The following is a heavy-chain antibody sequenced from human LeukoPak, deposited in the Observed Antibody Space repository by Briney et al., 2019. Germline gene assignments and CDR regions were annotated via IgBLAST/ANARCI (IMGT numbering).Heavy chain of an antibody. D-gene: IGHD3-16*01. V-gene: IGHV3-21*01. CDR2: ISSSSSYI. CDR1: GFTFSSYS. Sequence: GGSLRLSCAASGFTFSSYSMNWVRQAPGKGLEWVSSISSSSSYIYYADSVKGRFTISRDNAKNSLYLQMNSLRAEDTAVYYCARAWSRGTPGDFDYWGQGTLVIVSS. J-gene: IGHJ4*02. CDR3: ARAWSRGTPGDFDY.